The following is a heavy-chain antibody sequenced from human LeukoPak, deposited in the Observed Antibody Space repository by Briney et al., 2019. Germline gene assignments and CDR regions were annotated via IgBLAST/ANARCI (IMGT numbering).Heavy chain of an antibody. V-gene: IGHV4-61*01. CDR3: ARVEDCSSTSCYTFDY. CDR2: IYYSGST. Sequence: SETLSLTCTVSGGSVSSGSYYWSWIRQPSGKGLEWIGYIYYSGSTNYNPSLKSRVTISVDTSKNQSSLKLSSVTAADTAVYYCARVEDCSSTSCYTFDYWGQGTLVTVSS. D-gene: IGHD2-2*01. J-gene: IGHJ4*02. CDR1: GGSVSSGSYY.